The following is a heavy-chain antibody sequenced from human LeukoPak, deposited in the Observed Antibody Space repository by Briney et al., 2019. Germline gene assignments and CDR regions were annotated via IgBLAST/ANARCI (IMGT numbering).Heavy chain of an antibody. CDR3: ARARIAAVVIN. CDR1: GFTFSSYS. J-gene: IGHJ4*02. V-gene: IGHV3-21*01. Sequence: GGSLRLSCAASGFTFSSYSMNWVRQAPGKGLEWVSSISSSSSYIYYAGSVKGRFTISRDNAKNSLYLQMNSLRAEDTAVYYCARARIAAVVINWGQGTLVTVSS. D-gene: IGHD6-13*01. CDR2: ISSSSSYI.